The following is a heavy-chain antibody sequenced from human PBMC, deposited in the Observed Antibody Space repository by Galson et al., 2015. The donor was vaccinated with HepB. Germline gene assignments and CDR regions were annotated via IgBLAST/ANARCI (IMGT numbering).Heavy chain of an antibody. CDR2: ISASGGYT. CDR3: AKLEGSNYRNSADY. V-gene: IGHV3-23*01. CDR1: GFTFSSYA. Sequence: SLRLSCAASGFTFSSYAMSWVRQAPGKGLEWVSTISASGGYTYYADSVKGRFTISRDNSKNTLFLQMNSLRVEDTAVYYCAKLEGSNYRNSADYWGQGTLLTVSS. J-gene: IGHJ4*02. D-gene: IGHD4-11*01.